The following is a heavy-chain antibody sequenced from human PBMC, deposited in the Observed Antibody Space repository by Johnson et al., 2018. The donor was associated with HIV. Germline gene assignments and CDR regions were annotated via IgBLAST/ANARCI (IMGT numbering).Heavy chain of an antibody. CDR2: IRYDGSNK. Sequence: QVQLVESGGGLVQPGGYMRLSCAASGFIFSSYWMSWVRQAPGKGLEWVAFIRYDGSNKYYADSVKGRFTISRDNSKNTRYLQMGSLRAEDMAVYYCARDLGGHAFDIWGQGTMVTVSS. CDR1: GFIFSSYW. V-gene: IGHV3-30*02. J-gene: IGHJ3*02. D-gene: IGHD3-16*01. CDR3: ARDLGGHAFDI.